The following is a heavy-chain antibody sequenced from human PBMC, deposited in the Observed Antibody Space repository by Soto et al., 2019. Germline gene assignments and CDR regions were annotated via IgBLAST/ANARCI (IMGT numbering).Heavy chain of an antibody. D-gene: IGHD1-26*01. J-gene: IGHJ4*02. CDR3: ARASGTRRSRKFEN. V-gene: IGHV4-31*11. Sequence: QVQLQESGPGLVKPSQTVALTCAVSGGSISTAGYYWTWIRQHPGGGLEWIGAIYYTGTTYYNPSRRSRETLSVDTSKNQFSLKLASVTAADTAVYCCARASGTRRSRKFENWGQGTLVTVSS. CDR2: IYYTGTT. CDR1: GGSISTAGYY.